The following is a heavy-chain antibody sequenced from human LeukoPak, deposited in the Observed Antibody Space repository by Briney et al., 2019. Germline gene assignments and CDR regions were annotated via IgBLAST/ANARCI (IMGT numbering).Heavy chain of an antibody. Sequence: GGSLRLSCAASGFTFSDYYMSWIRQAPGKGLEWVAVIWYDGSNKYYADSVKGRFTISRDNSKNTLYLQMNSLRAEDTAVYYCAKGEQYSSSWNGGFDYWGQGTLVTVSS. CDR3: AKGEQYSSSWNGGFDY. J-gene: IGHJ4*02. CDR1: GFTFSDYY. D-gene: IGHD6-13*01. CDR2: IWYDGSNK. V-gene: IGHV3-33*06.